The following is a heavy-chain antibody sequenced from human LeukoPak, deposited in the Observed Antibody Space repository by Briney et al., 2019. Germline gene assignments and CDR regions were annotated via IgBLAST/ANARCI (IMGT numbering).Heavy chain of an antibody. CDR2: ISWNSGSI. J-gene: IGHJ6*02. Sequence: GRSLRLSCAASGFTFYDYAMPWVRQAPGKGLEWVSGISWNSGSIGYADSVKGRFTISRDNAKNSLYLQMNSLRAEDTALYYCAKGGGVYLYYYGMDVWGQGTTVTVSS. CDR3: AKGGGVYLYYYGMDV. D-gene: IGHD2-8*02. V-gene: IGHV3-9*01. CDR1: GFTFYDYA.